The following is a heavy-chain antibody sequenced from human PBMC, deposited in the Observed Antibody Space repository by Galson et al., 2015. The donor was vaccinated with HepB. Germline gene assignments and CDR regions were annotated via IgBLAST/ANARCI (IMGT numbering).Heavy chain of an antibody. CDR2: IKSKTDGGTT. CDR3: TTDAPHCSGGSCYPAYFDY. D-gene: IGHD2-15*01. Sequence: SLRLSCAASGFTFSNAWMSWVRQAPGKGLEWVGRIKSKTDGGTTDYAAPVKGRFTISRDDSKNTLYLQMNSLKTEDTAVYYCTTDAPHCSGGSCYPAYFDYWGQGTLVTVSS. J-gene: IGHJ4*02. CDR1: GFTFSNAW. V-gene: IGHV3-15*01.